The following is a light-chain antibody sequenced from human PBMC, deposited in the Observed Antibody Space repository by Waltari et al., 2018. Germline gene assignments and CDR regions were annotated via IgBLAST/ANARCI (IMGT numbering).Light chain of an antibody. CDR3: ASFISSTSGV. Sequence: QSALTQPDSVSVSPGQTITISCTGTSSDVGDYKYVSWYQQYPGKAPKVIIYDAINRPSGVSNRFSGSKSGNSASLTISGLQAEDEAHYFCASFISSTSGVFGGGTRLTVL. V-gene: IGLV2-14*03. CDR1: SSDVGDYKY. J-gene: IGLJ2*01. CDR2: DAI.